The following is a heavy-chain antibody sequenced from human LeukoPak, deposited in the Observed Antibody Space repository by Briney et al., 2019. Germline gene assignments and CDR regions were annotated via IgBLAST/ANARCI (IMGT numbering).Heavy chain of an antibody. J-gene: IGHJ6*02. CDR3: VRDGPGGIEARKRYYGMDV. V-gene: IGHV3-30*03. CDR2: ISYDGSNQ. D-gene: IGHD6-6*01. CDR1: GFTFSSFG. Sequence: PGRSLRLSCAASGFTFSSFGIHWVRQAPGKGLEWVAPISYDGSNQYYADSVKGRFTISRDNSKNTLYLQMSSLRAEDAAAYYCVRDGPGGIEARKRYYGMDVWGQGTTVSVSS.